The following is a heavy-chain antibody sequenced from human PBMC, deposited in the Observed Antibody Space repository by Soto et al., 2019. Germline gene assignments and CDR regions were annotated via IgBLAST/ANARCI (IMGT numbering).Heavy chain of an antibody. V-gene: IGHV1-69*13. J-gene: IGHJ6*02. D-gene: IGHD2-15*01. CDR2: IIPIFGTA. CDR3: ARVGYCSGGSCYSGGYYGMDV. Sequence: ASVNVSCKSSGGTFSSYAISWVRQAPGQGLECMGGIIPIFGTANYAQKFQGRVTITADESTSTAYMELSSLRSEDTAVYYCARVGYCSGGSCYSGGYYGMDVWGQGTTVTVSS. CDR1: GGTFSSYA.